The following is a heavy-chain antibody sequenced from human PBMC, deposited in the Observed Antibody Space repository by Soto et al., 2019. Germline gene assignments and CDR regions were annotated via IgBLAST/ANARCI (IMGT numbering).Heavy chain of an antibody. CDR1: GGSISSGGYY. CDR3: ARFVAAAGTFDY. CDR2: IYDSGST. J-gene: IGHJ4*02. V-gene: IGHV4-31*03. D-gene: IGHD6-13*01. Sequence: QVQLQESGPGLVKPSQTLSLTCTVSGGSISSGGYYWSWIRQPPGKGLEWIGYIYDSGSTYYNPSLKSRVTLSVDTTKNQFSLKLSSVTASDTAVYYCARFVAAAGTFDYWGQGTLVNVSS.